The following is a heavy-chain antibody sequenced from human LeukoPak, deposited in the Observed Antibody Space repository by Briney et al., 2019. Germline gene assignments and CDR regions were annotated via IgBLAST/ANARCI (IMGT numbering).Heavy chain of an antibody. D-gene: IGHD2-15*01. CDR2: TFYRSKWYN. J-gene: IGHJ4*02. Sequence: SQTLSPTCAISGDSVSNKDAAWNWIRESPSRGLEWLGRTFYRSKWYNDHAVSVKGRIIVSADTSKNQFSLHLNSVTPDDTAVYYCGRTVGYFDYWGQGILVTVSS. CDR1: GDSVSNKDAA. V-gene: IGHV6-1*01. CDR3: GRTVGYFDY.